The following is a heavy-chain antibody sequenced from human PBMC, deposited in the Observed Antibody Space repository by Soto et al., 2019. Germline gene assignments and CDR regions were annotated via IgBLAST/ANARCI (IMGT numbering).Heavy chain of an antibody. Sequence: ASVKGYCKASGCTFTNYAISWVRQAPGQGLEWMGWISAYNGNTNYAQRLQGRVTMTTDTSTSTAYMELRSLRSDDTAVYYCARDSVVVRGVIPTGGWFDPWGQGTLVTVSS. CDR1: GCTFTNYA. J-gene: IGHJ5*02. CDR2: ISAYNGNT. D-gene: IGHD3-10*01. V-gene: IGHV1-18*01. CDR3: ARDSVVVRGVIPTGGWFDP.